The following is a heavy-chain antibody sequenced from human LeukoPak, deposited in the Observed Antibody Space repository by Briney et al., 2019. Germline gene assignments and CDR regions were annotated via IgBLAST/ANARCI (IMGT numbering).Heavy chain of an antibody. J-gene: IGHJ2*01. CDR1: GYTFTCLY. CDR2: IKPNSGST. V-gene: IGHV1-2*02. CDR3: ARPLTTAGWDFDP. D-gene: IGHD6-25*01. Sequence: ASVKVSCKASGYTFTCLYIHWVRQAPGQGVGWMGWIKPNSGSTNCAQKFQDRVTMTRDTSISTAYMELSSLRSDDTAVYYCARPLTTAGWDFDPWGRGSLVTVSS.